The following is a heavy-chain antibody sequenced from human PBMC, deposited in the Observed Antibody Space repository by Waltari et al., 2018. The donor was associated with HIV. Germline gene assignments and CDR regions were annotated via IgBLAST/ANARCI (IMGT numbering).Heavy chain of an antibody. CDR1: GFTFSNAW. V-gene: IGHV3-15*01. CDR2: IKSKTDGGTT. J-gene: IGHJ4*02. CDR3: TGVKRGTSLYYFDY. Sequence: EVQLVESGGGLVKPGGSLRLSCAASGFTFSNAWMSWVRQAPGKGLEWVGRIKSKTDGGTTDYAAPVKGRFTISRDDSKNTLYLQMNSLKTEDTAVYYCTGVKRGTSLYYFDYWGQGTLVTVSS. D-gene: IGHD1-1*01.